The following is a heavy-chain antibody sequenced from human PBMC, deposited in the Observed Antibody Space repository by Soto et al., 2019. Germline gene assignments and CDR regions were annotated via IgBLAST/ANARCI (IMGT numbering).Heavy chain of an antibody. CDR3: ARPFSVAADDAFDI. CDR1: GYSFTSYW. J-gene: IGHJ3*02. D-gene: IGHD2-15*01. V-gene: IGHV5-51*01. CDR2: VYPGDSDT. Sequence: GESLQISCQGSGYSFTSYWIGWVRQMPGKGLEWMGIVYPGDSDTRYSPSFQGQVTISADKSISTAYLQWSSLKASDTAMYYCARPFSVAADDAFDIWGQGTMVTVSS.